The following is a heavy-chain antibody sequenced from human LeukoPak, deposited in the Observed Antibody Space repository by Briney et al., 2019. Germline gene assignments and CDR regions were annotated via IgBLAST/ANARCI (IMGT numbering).Heavy chain of an antibody. J-gene: IGHJ6*02. CDR2: IYYSGST. CDR1: GGSISSSSYY. Sequence: SETLSLTCTVSGGSISSSSYYWGWIRQPPGKGLEWIGSIYYSGSTYYNPSLKSRVTISVDTSKNQFSLKLSSVTAADTAVYYCARDIGAGDTAMVLNFYYYYGMDVWGQGTTVTVFS. D-gene: IGHD5-18*01. V-gene: IGHV4-39*01. CDR3: ARDIGAGDTAMVLNFYYYYGMDV.